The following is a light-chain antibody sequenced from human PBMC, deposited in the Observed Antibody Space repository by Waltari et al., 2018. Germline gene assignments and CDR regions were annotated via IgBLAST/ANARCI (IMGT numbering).Light chain of an antibody. V-gene: IGKV1-6*01. J-gene: IGKJ1*01. CDR3: LQDYNFPWT. CDR2: AAS. CDR1: RGVGND. Sequence: AIQMTQSPSSLSASIGDSVIITCRASRGVGNDLAWYQQKPGKAPKLLIYAASSLQSGVPSRFTGRGSGRDFSLTISSLQPEDIASYYCLQDYNFPWTFGQGTKVEIK.